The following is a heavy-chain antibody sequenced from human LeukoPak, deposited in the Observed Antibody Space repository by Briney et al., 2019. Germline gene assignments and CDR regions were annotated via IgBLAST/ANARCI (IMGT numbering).Heavy chain of an antibody. D-gene: IGHD6-19*01. V-gene: IGHV4-39*07. CDR2: IYYSGST. CDR1: GGSISSSSYY. CDR3: AREEGREEYSSGWYIDY. J-gene: IGHJ4*02. Sequence: PSETLSLTCTVSGGSISSSSYYWGWGRQPPGKGVEWVGSIYYSGSTYYNPSLKSRVTMSVDTSKNQFSLKLSSVTAADTAVYYCAREEGREEYSSGWYIDYWGQGTLVTVSS.